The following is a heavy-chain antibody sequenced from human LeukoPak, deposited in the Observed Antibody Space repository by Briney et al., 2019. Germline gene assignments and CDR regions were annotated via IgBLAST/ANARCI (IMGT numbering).Heavy chain of an antibody. J-gene: IGHJ2*01. V-gene: IGHV4-31*03. CDR3: ARGLDYDILTGYYRDWYFDL. D-gene: IGHD3-9*01. Sequence: PSQTLSLTCTVSGGSISSGGYYWRWIRQHPGKGLEWIGYIYYSGSTYYNPSLKSRVTISVDTSKNQFSLKLSSVTAADTAVYYCARGLDYDILTGYYRDWYFDLWGRGTLVTVSS. CDR2: IYYSGST. CDR1: GGSISSGGYY.